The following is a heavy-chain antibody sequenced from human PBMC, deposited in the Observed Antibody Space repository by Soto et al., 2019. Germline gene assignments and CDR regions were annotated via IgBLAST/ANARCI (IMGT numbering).Heavy chain of an antibody. V-gene: IGHV3-23*01. CDR3: AKSLNTATSFDY. Sequence: GGSLRLSCAASGFTFSSYAMNWVRQTQGKGPEWVSLISVSGDKYYADSVKGRLAITRDNSKNTLFLKLNSLRAEDTAVYYCAKSLNTATSFDYWGQGTLVTVSS. CDR1: GFTFSSYA. CDR2: ISVSGDK. J-gene: IGHJ4*02.